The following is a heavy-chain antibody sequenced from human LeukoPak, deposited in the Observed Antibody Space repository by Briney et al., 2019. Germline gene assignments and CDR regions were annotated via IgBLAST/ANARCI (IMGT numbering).Heavy chain of an antibody. D-gene: IGHD3-10*01. CDR3: ALEDGDTPFGAFDV. Sequence: GGSLRLSCAASGFTFSSYGIHWVRRAPGKGLEWVTVIWYDGSKRYYADSVKGRFTISRDNSKNTLYLQMNSLTAEDTAVYYCALEDGDTPFGAFDVWGQGTMVTVSS. CDR1: GFTFSSYG. J-gene: IGHJ3*01. CDR2: IWYDGSKR. V-gene: IGHV3-33*01.